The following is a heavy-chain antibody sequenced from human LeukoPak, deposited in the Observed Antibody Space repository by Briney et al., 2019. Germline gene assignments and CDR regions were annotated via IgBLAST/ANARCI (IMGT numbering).Heavy chain of an antibody. J-gene: IGHJ4*02. CDR3: ARAPVATPSEFDY. CDR1: GDSISSGGYY. V-gene: IGHV4-31*03. Sequence: SQTLSLTCTVSGDSISSGGYYWSWIRQHPGTGLEWIGYISYSGNTYYNPSLKSRAAISADTPKNQFSLKLSSTTAADTAVYYCARAPVATPSEFDYWGQGTLVTVSS. D-gene: IGHD5-12*01. CDR2: ISYSGNT.